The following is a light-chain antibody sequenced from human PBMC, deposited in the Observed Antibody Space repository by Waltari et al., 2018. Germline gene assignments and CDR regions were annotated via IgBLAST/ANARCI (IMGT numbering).Light chain of an antibody. Sequence: IQMPQSPSSLSASVEDKVTITCRASQSISNYLNWYQQKPGKAPMILIYAASSLQSGVPSRFSGSGSGTYFTLTINSLQPEDFATYYCQQSYSTWTFGQGTKVEIK. V-gene: IGKV1-39*01. CDR3: QQSYSTWT. CDR1: QSISNY. J-gene: IGKJ1*01. CDR2: AAS.